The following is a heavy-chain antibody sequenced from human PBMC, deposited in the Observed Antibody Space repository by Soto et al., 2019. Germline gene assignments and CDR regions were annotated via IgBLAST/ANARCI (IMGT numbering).Heavy chain of an antibody. CDR2: INPNSGGT. D-gene: IGHD1-26*01. Sequence: GASVKVSCKASGGTFSSYTISWVRQAPGQGLEWMGWINPNSGGTNYAQKFQGRVTMTRDTSISTAYMELSRLRSDDTAVYYCARIKWGLDYYNGMDVWGQGTTVTVSS. J-gene: IGHJ6*02. V-gene: IGHV1-2*02. CDR1: GGTFSSYT. CDR3: ARIKWGLDYYNGMDV.